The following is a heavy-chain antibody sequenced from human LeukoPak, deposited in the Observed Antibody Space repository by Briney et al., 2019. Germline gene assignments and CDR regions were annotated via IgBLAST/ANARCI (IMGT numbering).Heavy chain of an antibody. J-gene: IGHJ5*02. CDR2: IYTSGST. V-gene: IGHV4-4*07. D-gene: IGHD3-16*01. CDR1: GGSISSYY. Sequence: SETLSPTCTVSGGSISSYYWSWIRQPAGKGLEWIGRIYTSGSTNYNPSLKSRVTMSVDTSKNLFSLKLSSVTAADTAVYYCARVTFGGPSRGFDPWGQGTLVTVSS. CDR3: ARVTFGGPSRGFDP.